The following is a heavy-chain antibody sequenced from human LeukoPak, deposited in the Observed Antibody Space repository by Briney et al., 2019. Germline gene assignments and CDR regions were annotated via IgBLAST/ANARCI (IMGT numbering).Heavy chain of an antibody. CDR3: ARVTSLTGEWDYYYMDV. J-gene: IGHJ6*03. D-gene: IGHD7-27*01. Sequence: GGSLRLSCAASGFTFSSYGMHWVRQAPGKGLEWVAFIRYDGSNKYYADSVKGRFTISRDNSKNTLYLQMNSLRAEDTAVYYCARVTSLTGEWDYYYMDVWGKGTTVTVSS. CDR2: IRYDGSNK. V-gene: IGHV3-30*02. CDR1: GFTFSSYG.